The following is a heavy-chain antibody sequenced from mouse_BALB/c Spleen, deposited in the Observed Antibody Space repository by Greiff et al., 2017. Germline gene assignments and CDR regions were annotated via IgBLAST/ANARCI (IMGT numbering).Heavy chain of an antibody. D-gene: IGHD1-2*01. Sequence: VQLVESGAELVRPGSSVKISCKASGYAFSSYWMNWVKQRPGQGLEWIGQIYPGDGDTNYNGKFKGKATLTADKSSSTAYMQLSSLTSEDSAVYFCAREDYGAFDYWGQGTTLTVSS. CDR2: IYPGDGDT. J-gene: IGHJ2*01. CDR3: AREDYGAFDY. CDR1: GYAFSSYW. V-gene: IGHV1-80*01.